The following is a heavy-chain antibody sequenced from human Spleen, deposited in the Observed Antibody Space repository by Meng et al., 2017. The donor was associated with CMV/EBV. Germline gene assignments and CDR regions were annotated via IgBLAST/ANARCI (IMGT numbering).Heavy chain of an antibody. CDR3: VKEQSFGYYRTADH. D-gene: IGHD3-22*01. CDR2: FTYDGSKI. Sequence: ACGFTFSACGMHWVRQAPGKGLEWVAVFTYDGSKIYYADSVKGRFTISRDTSTNTLYLQMNSLRAEDTAVYYCVKEQSFGYYRTADHWGQGTLVTVSS. V-gene: IGHV3-30*18. CDR1: GFTFSACG. J-gene: IGHJ4*02.